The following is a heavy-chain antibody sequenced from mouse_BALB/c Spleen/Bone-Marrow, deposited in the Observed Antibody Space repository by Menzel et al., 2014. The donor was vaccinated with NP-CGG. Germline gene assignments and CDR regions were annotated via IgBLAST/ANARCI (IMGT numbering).Heavy chain of an antibody. CDR3: ARHAYYDQTEVSFVY. V-gene: IGHV5-9-2*01. CDR2: ISGGGSYT. CDR1: GFSFNSYG. D-gene: IGHD2-4*01. J-gene: IGHJ3*01. Sequence: EVHLVESGGGLVKSGGSLKHSCAASGFSFNSYGMSWVRQTPEKRLEWVATISGGGSYTFYPDSVKGRFTISRDNAKNXLYLQLSSLRSEDTALYYCARHAYYDQTEVSFVYWGQGTLVTVSA.